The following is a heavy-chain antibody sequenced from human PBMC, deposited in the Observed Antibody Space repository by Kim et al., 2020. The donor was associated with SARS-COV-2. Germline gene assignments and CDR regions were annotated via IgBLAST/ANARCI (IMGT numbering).Heavy chain of an antibody. V-gene: IGHV3-9*01. J-gene: IGHJ4*02. CDR2: ISWNSGSI. Sequence: GGSLRLSCAASGFTFDDYAMHWVRQAPGKGLEWVSGISWNSGSIGYADSVKGRFTISRDNAKNSLYLQMNSLRAEDTALYYCAKDVSGAVQLERTFDYWGQGTLVTVSS. D-gene: IGHD1-1*01. CDR1: GFTFDDYA. CDR3: AKDVSGAVQLERTFDY.